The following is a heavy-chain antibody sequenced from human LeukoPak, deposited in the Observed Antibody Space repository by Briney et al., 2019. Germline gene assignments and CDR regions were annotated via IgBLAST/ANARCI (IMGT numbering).Heavy chain of an antibody. CDR3: ARSWGIAAAGQFDY. Sequence: PSETLSLTCAVYGGSFSGYYWSWIRQPPGKGLEWIGEINHSGSTNYNPSLKSRVTISVDTSKNQFSLKLSSVTAADTAVYYCARSWGIAAAGQFDYWGQGTLVTVSS. V-gene: IGHV4-34*01. D-gene: IGHD6-13*01. CDR1: GGSFSGYY. J-gene: IGHJ4*02. CDR2: INHSGST.